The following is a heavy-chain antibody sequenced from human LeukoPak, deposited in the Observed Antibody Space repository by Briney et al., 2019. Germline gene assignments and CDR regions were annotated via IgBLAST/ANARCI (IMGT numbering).Heavy chain of an antibody. V-gene: IGHV4-59*08. CDR3: ARNVDTAMAHDY. D-gene: IGHD5-18*01. CDR2: IYYSGST. J-gene: IGHJ4*02. Sequence: SETLSLTCTVSGGSISSYYWSWIRQPPGKGLEWIGYIYYSGSTNYNPSLKSRDTISVDTSKNQFSLKLSSVTAADTAVYYCARNVDTAMAHDYWGQGTLVTVSS. CDR1: GGSISSYY.